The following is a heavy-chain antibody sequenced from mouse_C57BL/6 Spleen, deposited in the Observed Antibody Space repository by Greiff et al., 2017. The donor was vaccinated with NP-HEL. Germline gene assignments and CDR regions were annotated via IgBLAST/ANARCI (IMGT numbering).Heavy chain of an antibody. J-gene: IGHJ1*03. Sequence: TASGIDFSRYWMSWVRRAPGKGLEWIGEINPDSSTINYAPSLKDKFIISRDNAKNTLYLQMSKVRSEDTALYYCARPIYDGYSYWYFDVWGTGTTVTVSS. CDR2: INPDSSTI. D-gene: IGHD2-3*01. CDR3: ARPIYDGYSYWYFDV. V-gene: IGHV4-1*01. CDR1: GIDFSRYW.